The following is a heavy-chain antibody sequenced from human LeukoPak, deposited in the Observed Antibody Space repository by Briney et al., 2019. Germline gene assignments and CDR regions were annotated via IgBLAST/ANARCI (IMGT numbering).Heavy chain of an antibody. CDR3: ARYGSGSYYYYYMDV. CDR2: IKQDGSEK. CDR1: GFTFSSYW. V-gene: IGHV3-7*01. D-gene: IGHD3-10*01. Sequence: GGSLRLSCAASGFTFSSYWMSWVRQAPGKGLEWVANIKQDGSEKYYVDSVKGRFTISRDNAKNSLYLQMNSLRAEDTAVYYCARYGSGSYYYYYMDVWGKGTTVTISS. J-gene: IGHJ6*03.